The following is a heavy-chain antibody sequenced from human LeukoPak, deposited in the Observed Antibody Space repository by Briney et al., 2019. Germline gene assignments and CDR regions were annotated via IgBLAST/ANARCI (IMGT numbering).Heavy chain of an antibody. J-gene: IGHJ3*02. Sequence: ASVKVSCKASGFTFTSSAVQWVRQARGQRLEWIGWIVVGSGNTNYAQKFQERVTITRDMSTSTAYMELSSLRSEDTAVYYCAARSLVHPRTGAFDIWGQGTMVTVSS. V-gene: IGHV1-58*01. CDR3: AARSLVHPRTGAFDI. D-gene: IGHD6-6*01. CDR1: GFTFTSSA. CDR2: IVVGSGNT.